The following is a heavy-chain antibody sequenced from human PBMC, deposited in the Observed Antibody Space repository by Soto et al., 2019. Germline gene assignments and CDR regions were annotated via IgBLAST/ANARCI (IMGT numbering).Heavy chain of an antibody. CDR3: ARAYCGGDCYWPHFDY. J-gene: IGHJ4*02. Sequence: ASVKVSFKASGYTFTSYAMHWVRQAPGQRLEWMGWINAGNGNTKYSQKFQGRVTITRDTSASTAYMELSSLRSEDTAVYYCARAYCGGDCYWPHFDYWGQGTLVTVSS. D-gene: IGHD2-21*02. CDR2: INAGNGNT. CDR1: GYTFTSYA. V-gene: IGHV1-3*01.